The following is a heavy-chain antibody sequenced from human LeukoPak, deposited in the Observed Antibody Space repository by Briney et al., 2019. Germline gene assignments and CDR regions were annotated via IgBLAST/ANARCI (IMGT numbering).Heavy chain of an antibody. CDR2: IKGDGSEK. V-gene: IGHV3-7*01. Sequence: GGSLRLSCAASGFTFSSYWMTWVRQAPGKGLEWVANIKGDGSEKYYVDSVKGRFTISRDSAKNSLFLQMNSLRAEDTAVYYCARPLRSYYRDAFDIWGQGTMVTVSS. CDR3: ARPLRSYYRDAFDI. CDR1: GFTFSSYW. J-gene: IGHJ3*02. D-gene: IGHD3-10*01.